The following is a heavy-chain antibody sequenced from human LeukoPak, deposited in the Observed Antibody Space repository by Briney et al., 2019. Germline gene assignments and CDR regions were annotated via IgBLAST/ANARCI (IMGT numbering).Heavy chain of an antibody. CDR1: GGSISSGSYY. V-gene: IGHV4-61*02. J-gene: IGHJ3*02. CDR3: ARATYYYDSSGRTDAFDI. Sequence: PSETLSLTCTVSGGSISSGSYYWSWIRQPAGKGLEWIGRIYTSGSTNYNPSLKRRVTISVDTSKNQFSLKLSSVTAADTAVYYCARATYYYDSSGRTDAFDIWGQGTMVTVSS. CDR2: IYTSGST. D-gene: IGHD3-22*01.